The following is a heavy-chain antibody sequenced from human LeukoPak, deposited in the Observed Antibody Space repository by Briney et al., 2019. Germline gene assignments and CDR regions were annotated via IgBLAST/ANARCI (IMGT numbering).Heavy chain of an antibody. D-gene: IGHD6-13*01. J-gene: IGHJ4*02. CDR1: GFTFSSYA. V-gene: IGHV3-23*01. Sequence: GGSLRLSCAASGFTFSSYALSWVRQAPGKGLDGVSVISGSGGSTYYADSVKGRFTISRDNSKNTLYLQMNSLRAEDTAVYYCAKAFSSSWYDYFDYWGQGTLVTVSS. CDR3: AKAFSSSWYDYFDY. CDR2: ISGSGGST.